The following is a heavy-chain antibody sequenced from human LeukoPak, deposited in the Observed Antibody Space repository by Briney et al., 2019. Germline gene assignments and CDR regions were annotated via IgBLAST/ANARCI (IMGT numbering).Heavy chain of an antibody. D-gene: IGHD4-17*01. CDR3: ARVADYGDYVGGDWIDP. V-gene: IGHV4-4*07. CDR2: IYTSGST. CDR1: GDSISNFY. J-gene: IGHJ5*02. Sequence: SETLSLTCTVSGDSISNFYWSWIRQPAGKGLEWIGRIYTSGSTNYNPSLKSRVTMSVDTSRNQFSLKLSSVSAADTAVYYCARVADYGDYVGGDWIDPWGQGTLVTVSS.